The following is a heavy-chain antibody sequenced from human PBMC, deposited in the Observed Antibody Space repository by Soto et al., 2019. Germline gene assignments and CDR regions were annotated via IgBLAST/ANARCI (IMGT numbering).Heavy chain of an antibody. CDR3: ARMATFGSLNWFDP. J-gene: IGHJ5*02. D-gene: IGHD3-16*01. CDR1: VYSFTNSD. Sequence: ASVKVSCKASVYSFTNSDVSWVRQATGQGLEWMGWMNPGSGDTGYAQKFQGRVTMTRDISTATAYMELSSLRSDDTATYYCARMATFGSLNWFDPWGQGTLVTVSS. CDR2: MNPGSGDT. V-gene: IGHV1-8*01.